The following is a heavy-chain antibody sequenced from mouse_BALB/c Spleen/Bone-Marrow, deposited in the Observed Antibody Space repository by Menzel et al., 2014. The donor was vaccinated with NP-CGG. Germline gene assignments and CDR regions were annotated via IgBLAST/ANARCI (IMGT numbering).Heavy chain of an antibody. J-gene: IGHJ3*01. CDR2: IYRYNGGT. CDR1: GYTFTDYN. V-gene: IGHV1S29*02. Sequence: VQLQQLGPELVKPGASVKISCKASGYTFTDYNMHWVKQSHGKSLEWIGYIYRYNGGTGYNQKFKSKATLTVDNSSXTAYMELRSLTSEDSAVYYCARELGGAYWGQGTLVTVSA. CDR3: ARELGGAY. D-gene: IGHD4-1*01.